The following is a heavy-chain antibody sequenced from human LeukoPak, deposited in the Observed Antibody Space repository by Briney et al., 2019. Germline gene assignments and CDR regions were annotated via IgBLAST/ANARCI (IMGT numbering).Heavy chain of an antibody. CDR3: ARDFIVATTNDALDI. Sequence: GGSLRLSCAASGFTFSSYAMHWVRQAPGKGLEWVAVTWYDGSEKYYADTVKGRFTISRDNSKNTLYLQMNGLRAEDTAVYYCARDFIVATTNDALDIWGQGTMVTVSS. J-gene: IGHJ3*02. D-gene: IGHD5-12*01. CDR2: TWYDGSEK. CDR1: GFTFSSYA. V-gene: IGHV3-33*01.